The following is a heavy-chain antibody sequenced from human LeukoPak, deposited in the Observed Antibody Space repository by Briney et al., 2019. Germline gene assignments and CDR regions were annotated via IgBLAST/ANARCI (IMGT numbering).Heavy chain of an antibody. CDR3: AREYSSSHSGFDP. J-gene: IGHJ5*02. CDR2: IYYSGST. D-gene: IGHD6-6*01. V-gene: IGHV4-30-4*01. Sequence: SETLSLTCTVSGGSISSGDYYWSWIRQPPGKGLEWIGYIYYSGSTYYNPSLKSRVAISVDTPKNQFSLKLSSVTAADTAVYYCAREYSSSHSGFDPWGQGTLVTVSS. CDR1: GGSISSGDYY.